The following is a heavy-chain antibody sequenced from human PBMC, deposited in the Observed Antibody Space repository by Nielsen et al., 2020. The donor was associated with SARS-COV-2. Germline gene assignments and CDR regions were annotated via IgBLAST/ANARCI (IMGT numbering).Heavy chain of an antibody. D-gene: IGHD1-1*01. CDR3: ATAQYKLNDLYYYYMDV. CDR1: GGTFSSYA. CDR2: IIPIFGTA. J-gene: IGHJ6*03. V-gene: IGHV1-69*06. Sequence: SVKVSCKASGGTFSSYAISWVRQAPGKGLEWMGGIIPIFGTANYAQKFQGRVTFSEDISTDTAYMELSSLRSDDTAVYYCATAQYKLNDLYYYYMDVCLKGTTITVSS.